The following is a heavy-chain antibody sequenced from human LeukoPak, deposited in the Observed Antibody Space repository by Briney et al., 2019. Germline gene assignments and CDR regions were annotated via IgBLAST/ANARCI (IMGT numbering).Heavy chain of an antibody. D-gene: IGHD1-26*01. CDR2: ISSSGDTR. Sequence: GGSLRLSCAASGFTFSTFEMSWVRQAPGKGLEWVSYISSSGDTRFYADSVKGRFTISRDNAKNSLFLQMNSPRVEDTALYFCAGGYGSYSPDYWGQGTRVTVS. J-gene: IGHJ4*02. CDR1: GFTFSTFE. CDR3: AGGYGSYSPDY. V-gene: IGHV3-48*03.